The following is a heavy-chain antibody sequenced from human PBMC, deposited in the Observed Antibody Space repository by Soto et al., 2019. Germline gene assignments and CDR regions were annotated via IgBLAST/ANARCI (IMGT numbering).Heavy chain of an antibody. Sequence: GGSLRLSCAASGFTFSNAWMNWVRQAPGKGLEWVGRIKSKTDGGTTDYAAPVKGRFTISRDDSKNTLYLQMNSLKTEDTAVNYCTTDLLHITIFGVAPGYYYGMDVWGQGTTVTVSS. J-gene: IGHJ6*02. CDR1: GFTFSNAW. V-gene: IGHV3-15*07. CDR2: IKSKTDGGTT. D-gene: IGHD3-3*01. CDR3: TTDLLHITIFGVAPGYYYGMDV.